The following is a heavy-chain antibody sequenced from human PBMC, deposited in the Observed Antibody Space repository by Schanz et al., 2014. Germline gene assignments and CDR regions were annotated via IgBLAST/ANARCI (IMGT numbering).Heavy chain of an antibody. CDR1: GFTVNTNY. J-gene: IGHJ4*02. D-gene: IGHD6-6*01. Sequence: EVQLVESGGGLIQPGGSLRLSCAVSGFTVNTNYMSWVRQAPGKGLEWISSMYINSGSTQYADSVKGRFIISRDSSKNTLFLQMNSLRAEDTAVYYCAKDQRPYSSSSGFDYWGQGTLVTVSS. CDR2: MYINSGST. V-gene: IGHV3-53*01. CDR3: AKDQRPYSSSSGFDY.